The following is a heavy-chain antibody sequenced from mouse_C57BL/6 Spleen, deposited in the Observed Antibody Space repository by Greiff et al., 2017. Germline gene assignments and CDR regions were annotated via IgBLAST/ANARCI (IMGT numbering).Heavy chain of an antibody. J-gene: IGHJ1*03. Sequence: VQLLQPGPELVKPGASVKMSCKASGYAFSSYWMNWVKQRPGQGLEWIGRIYPGGGGTNYNGKFKGKATLTADKSSSTAYMQLSSLTSEDSAVSVCATYYYGGSWYFDVWGTGTTVTVSA. CDR2: IYPGGGGT. CDR1: GYAFSSYW. CDR3: ATYYYGGSWYFDV. D-gene: IGHD1-1*01. V-gene: IGHV1-82*01.